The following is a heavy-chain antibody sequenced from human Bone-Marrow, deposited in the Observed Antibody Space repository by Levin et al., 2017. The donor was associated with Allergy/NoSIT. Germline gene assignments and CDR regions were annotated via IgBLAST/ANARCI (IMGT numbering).Heavy chain of an antibody. CDR3: AKAHRYTVTTTLDY. V-gene: IGHV3-23*01. D-gene: IGHD4-11*01. CDR1: GFTFSSYA. Sequence: GGSLRLSCAASGFTFSSYAMSWVRQAPGKGLEWVSAISGSGGSTYYADSVKGRFTISRDNSKNTLYLQMNSLRAEDTAVYYCAKAHRYTVTTTLDYWGQGTLVTVSS. J-gene: IGHJ4*02. CDR2: ISGSGGST.